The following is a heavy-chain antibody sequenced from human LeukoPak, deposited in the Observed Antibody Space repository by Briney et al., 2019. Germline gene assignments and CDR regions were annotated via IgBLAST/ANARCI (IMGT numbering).Heavy chain of an antibody. V-gene: IGHV4-39*01. Sequence: SETLSLTCTVSGGSISSSSYYWGWIRQPPGKGLEWIGSIYYSGSTYYNPSPKSRVTISVDTSKNQFSLKLSSVTAADTAVYYCASSIVGNYYFDYWGQGTLSPSPQ. J-gene: IGHJ4*02. CDR2: IYYSGST. CDR3: ASSIVGNYYFDY. CDR1: GGSISSSSYY. D-gene: IGHD1-26*01.